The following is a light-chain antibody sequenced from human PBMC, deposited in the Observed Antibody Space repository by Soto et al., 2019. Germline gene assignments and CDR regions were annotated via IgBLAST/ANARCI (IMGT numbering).Light chain of an antibody. J-gene: IGKJ2*01. CDR2: DAS. V-gene: IGKV3-11*01. Sequence: EIVLTQSPATLSLSPGERATLSCRASQSVSSYLAWYQQKPGQAPRLLIYDASNSATGIPARFSGSGSGTDFALTISSREPEDVEVYYCQQRSNWPPYTFGQGTKLEIK. CDR3: QQRSNWPPYT. CDR1: QSVSSY.